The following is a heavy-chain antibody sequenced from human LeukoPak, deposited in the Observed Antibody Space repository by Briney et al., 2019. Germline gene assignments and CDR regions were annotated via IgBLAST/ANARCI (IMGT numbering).Heavy chain of an antibody. CDR2: ISSSSSYI. CDR3: ARGEWSSSPFDD. CDR1: GFTFSSYS. D-gene: IGHD6-6*01. V-gene: IGHV3-21*01. J-gene: IGHJ4*02. Sequence: GGSLRLSCAASGFTFSSYSMNWVRQAPGKGLEWVSFISSSSSYIYYADSVKGRFTISRDNARNSLYLQMNSLRADDTAVYYCARGEWSSSPFDDWGQGTLVPLP.